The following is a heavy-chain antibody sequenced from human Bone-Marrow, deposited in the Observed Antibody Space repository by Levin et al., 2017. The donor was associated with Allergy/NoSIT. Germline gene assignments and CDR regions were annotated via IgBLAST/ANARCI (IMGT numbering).Heavy chain of an antibody. Sequence: TSGGSLRLSCVASGLRFSDFYMAWIRQVAGRRLQWVAYISSRSTTTFYIDSVKGRFVISRDNAKNSLFLDMNFLTVEDTATYFCAKLRFNPSVADFWGQGTVVSVSS. CDR2: ISSRSTTT. CDR1: GLRFSDFY. CDR3: AKLRFNPSVADF. D-gene: IGHD2-21*01. J-gene: IGHJ4*02. V-gene: IGHV3-11*01.